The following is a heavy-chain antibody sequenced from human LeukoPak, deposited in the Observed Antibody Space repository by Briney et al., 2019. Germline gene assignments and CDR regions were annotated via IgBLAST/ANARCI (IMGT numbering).Heavy chain of an antibody. CDR3: ARGGGYKKY. Sequence: SETLSLTCAVYGGSFSGYYWSWIRQPPGKGLEWIGEINHSGSTNYNPSLKSRVTISVGTSKNQFSLKLSSVTAADTAVYYCARGGGYKKYWGQGTLVTVSS. J-gene: IGHJ4*02. D-gene: IGHD5-24*01. V-gene: IGHV4-34*01. CDR1: GGSFSGYY. CDR2: INHSGST.